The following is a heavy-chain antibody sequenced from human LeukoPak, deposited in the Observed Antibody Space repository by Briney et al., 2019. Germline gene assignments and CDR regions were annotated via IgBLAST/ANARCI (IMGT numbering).Heavy chain of an antibody. Sequence: ETLSLTCTVSGYSISNGYYWGWIRQPPGKGLEWVANIKQDGSEKYYVDSVKGRFTISRDNAKNSLYLQMNSLRAEDTAVYYCARDQKVPGSFFFAAAVPYYFDYWGQGTLVTVSS. J-gene: IGHJ4*02. CDR3: ARDQKVPGSFFFAAAVPYYFDY. D-gene: IGHD6-13*01. V-gene: IGHV3-7*01. CDR2: IKQDGSEK. CDR1: GYSISNGYY.